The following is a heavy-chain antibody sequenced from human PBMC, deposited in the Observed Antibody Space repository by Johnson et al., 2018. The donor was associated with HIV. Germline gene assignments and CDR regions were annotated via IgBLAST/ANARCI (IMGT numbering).Heavy chain of an antibody. Sequence: QVQLVESGGGVVQPGRSLRLSCVASGLTFRSYAIHWVRQAPGKGLEWVAVISYDGNTNYYADSLKGRFTISRDNSKNTLYLQMNSLRAEDTAVYYCAKGGIATRFFDIWGQGTMVTVSS. CDR3: AKGGIATRFFDI. V-gene: IGHV3-30*04. J-gene: IGHJ3*02. CDR2: ISYDGNTN. D-gene: IGHD6-6*01. CDR1: GLTFRSYA.